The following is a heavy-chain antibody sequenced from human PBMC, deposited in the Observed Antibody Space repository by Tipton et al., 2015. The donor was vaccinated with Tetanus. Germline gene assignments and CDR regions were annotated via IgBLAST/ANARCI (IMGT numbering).Heavy chain of an antibody. CDR1: GVSISSYN. CDR2: IHSSGST. J-gene: IGHJ4*02. D-gene: IGHD1-26*01. V-gene: IGHV4-59*01. Sequence: TLSLTCTVSGVSISSYNWTWIRQPPGKGPEWIGQIHSSGSTNYIPSLKSRVTISLDTSKNQFSLRLTSVTAADTAVYYCARDIEEVGATKYFDYWGQGTLVTVSS. CDR3: ARDIEEVGATKYFDY.